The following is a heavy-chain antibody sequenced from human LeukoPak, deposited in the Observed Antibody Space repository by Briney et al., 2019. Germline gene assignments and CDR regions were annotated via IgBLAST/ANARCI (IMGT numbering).Heavy chain of an antibody. Sequence: SETLSLTCAVYGGSFSGYYWSWIRQPPGKGLEWIGEINHSGSTNYNPSLKSRVTISVDTSKNQFSRKLSSVTAADTAVYYCARGRYYGSGRNTYFDYWGQGTLVTVSS. CDR1: GGSFSGYY. J-gene: IGHJ4*02. V-gene: IGHV4-34*01. D-gene: IGHD3-10*01. CDR2: INHSGST. CDR3: ARGRYYGSGRNTYFDY.